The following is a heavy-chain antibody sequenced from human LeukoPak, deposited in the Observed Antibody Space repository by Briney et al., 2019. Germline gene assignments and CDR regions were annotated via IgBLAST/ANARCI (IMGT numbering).Heavy chain of an antibody. V-gene: IGHV4-38-2*02. Sequence: SETLSLTCTVSGYSISSGYYWGWIRQPPGKGLEWIGSIYHSGSTYYNPSLKSRVTISVDTSKNQFSLKLSSVTAADTAVYYCAGICGVAATPFDYWDQGTLVTVSS. CDR1: GYSISSGYY. D-gene: IGHD2-15*01. CDR2: IYHSGST. J-gene: IGHJ4*02. CDR3: AGICGVAATPFDY.